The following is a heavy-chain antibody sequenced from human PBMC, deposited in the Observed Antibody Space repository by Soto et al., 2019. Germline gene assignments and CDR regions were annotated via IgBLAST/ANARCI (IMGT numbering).Heavy chain of an antibody. CDR1: GGTFSSYA. J-gene: IGHJ2*01. CDR2: IIPIFGTA. D-gene: IGHD6-6*01. CDR3: ARVRTLSIAVHWYFDL. V-gene: IGHV1-69*12. Sequence: QVQLVQSGAEVKKPGSSVKVSCKASGGTFSSYAISWVRQAPGQGLEWMGGIIPIFGTANYAQKFQRRVTITEDESTSTAYMELGSLRSDDTAVYYCARVRTLSIAVHWYFDLWGRGTLVTVSS.